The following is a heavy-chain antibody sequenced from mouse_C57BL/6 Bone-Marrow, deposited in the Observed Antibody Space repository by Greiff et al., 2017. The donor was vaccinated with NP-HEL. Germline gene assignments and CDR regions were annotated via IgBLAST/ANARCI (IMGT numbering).Heavy chain of an antibody. CDR1: GYTFTSYW. D-gene: IGHD1-1*01. Sequence: QVQLQQPGAELVKPGASVKMSCKASGYTFTSYWITWVKQRPGQGLEWIGDIYPGSGSTNYNEKFKSKATLTVDTSSSTAYMQLSSLTSEDSAVYYCARGAAYYGSRRNYFYYWGQGTTLTVSS. V-gene: IGHV1-55*01. CDR2: IYPGSGST. J-gene: IGHJ2*01. CDR3: ARGAAYYGSRRNYFYY.